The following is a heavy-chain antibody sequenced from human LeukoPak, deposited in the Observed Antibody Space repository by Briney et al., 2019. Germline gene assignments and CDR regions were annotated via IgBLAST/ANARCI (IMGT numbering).Heavy chain of an antibody. V-gene: IGHV3-21*01. CDR2: ISSSSSYI. Sequence: PGGSLRLSCAASGFTFSSYSMNWVRQAPGKGLEWISSISSSSSYIYYADSVKGRFTISRDNAKNSLYLQMNSLRAEDTAVYYCARSTSVNYDSSGYSALDYWGQGTLVTVSS. D-gene: IGHD3-22*01. J-gene: IGHJ4*02. CDR1: GFTFSSYS. CDR3: ARSTSVNYDSSGYSALDY.